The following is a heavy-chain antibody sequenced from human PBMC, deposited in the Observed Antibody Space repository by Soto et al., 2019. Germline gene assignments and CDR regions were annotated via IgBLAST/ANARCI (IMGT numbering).Heavy chain of an antibody. CDR1: GGFVSSGSYY. J-gene: IGHJ3*02. D-gene: IGHD1-1*01. Sequence: SETLSLTCAVYGGFVSSGSYYWSWIRQPPGKGLEWIGEMSHSGGTHFNPSLKSRVTISVDTSKNQFSLKMASVTAADTALYYCARVERGTATTVVDAFDIWGPGTMVT. V-gene: IGHV4-61*01. CDR3: ARVERGTATTVVDAFDI. CDR2: MSHSGGT.